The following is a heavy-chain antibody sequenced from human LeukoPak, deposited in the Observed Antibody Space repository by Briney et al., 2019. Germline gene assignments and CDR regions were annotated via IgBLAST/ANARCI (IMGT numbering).Heavy chain of an antibody. V-gene: IGHV4-34*01. J-gene: IGHJ6*03. Sequence: SETLSLTCAVYGGSFSGYYWSWIRQPPGKGLEWIGGINHSGSTNYNPSLKSRVTISVDTPKNQFSLKLSSVTAADTAVYYCARRVYDFWSGYYSHYYYYMDVWGKGTTVTVSS. D-gene: IGHD3-3*01. CDR2: INHSGST. CDR3: ARRVYDFWSGYYSHYYYYMDV. CDR1: GGSFSGYY.